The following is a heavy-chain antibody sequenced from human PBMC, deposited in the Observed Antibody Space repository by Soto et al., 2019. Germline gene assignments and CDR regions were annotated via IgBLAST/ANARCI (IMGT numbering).Heavy chain of an antibody. Sequence: GGSLRLSCAASGFTFSSYAMSWVRQAPGKGLEWVSAISGSGGSTYYADSVKGRFTISRDNSKNTLYLQMNSLRAEDTAVYYCAKDPQGWLREFGFDYWGQGTLVTVSS. CDR1: GFTFSSYA. V-gene: IGHV3-23*01. D-gene: IGHD5-12*01. J-gene: IGHJ4*02. CDR2: ISGSGGST. CDR3: AKDPQGWLREFGFDY.